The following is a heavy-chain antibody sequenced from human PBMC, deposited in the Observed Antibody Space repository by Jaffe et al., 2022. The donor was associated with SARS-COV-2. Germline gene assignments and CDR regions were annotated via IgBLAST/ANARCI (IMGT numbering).Heavy chain of an antibody. CDR2: ISAYNGET. V-gene: IGHV1-18*01. J-gene: IGHJ5*02. D-gene: IGHD1-20*01. CDR1: GDTSFTFG. Sequence: QVQLVQSGGEVKKPGASVKVSCKASGDTSFTFGISWVRQAPGQGLEWMGWISAYNGETNYAQIFQDRVTMTTDTSTRTAYMELRRLRSDDTAVYYCAKDGSICRNNNCYKNWFDPWGQGTQVIVSS. CDR3: AKDGSICRNNNCYKNWFDP.